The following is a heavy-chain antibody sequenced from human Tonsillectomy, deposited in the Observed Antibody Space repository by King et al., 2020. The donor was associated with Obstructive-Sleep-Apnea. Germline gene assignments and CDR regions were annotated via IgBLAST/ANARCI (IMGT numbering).Heavy chain of an antibody. Sequence: HVQLVESGAEVKKPGASVKVSCKASGYIFTNFGITWVRQAPGQRLEWMGWISANNGNTNYAQNLQGRVTMTTDTSTSTVYMELRSLRSDDTAVYYCARDDPHPRLTYYFYYGMDVWGQGTTVTVSS. V-gene: IGHV1-18*01. CDR2: ISANNGNT. CDR1: GYIFTNFG. J-gene: IGHJ6*02. D-gene: IGHD3-22*01. CDR3: ARDDPHPRLTYYFYYGMDV.